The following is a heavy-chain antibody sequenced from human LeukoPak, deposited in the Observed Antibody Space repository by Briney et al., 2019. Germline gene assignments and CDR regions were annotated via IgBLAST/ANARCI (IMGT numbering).Heavy chain of an antibody. V-gene: IGHV3-23*01. CDR3: AKGGMDIVVVVAATGAFDI. J-gene: IGHJ3*02. D-gene: IGHD2-15*01. CDR1: GFIFSSYE. CDR2: ISGSGGST. Sequence: GGSLRLSCAASGFIFSSYEMNWVRQAPGKGLEWVSAISGSGGSTYYADSVKGRFTISRDNSKNTLYLQMNSLRAEDTAVYYCAKGGMDIVVVVAATGAFDIWGQGTMVTVSS.